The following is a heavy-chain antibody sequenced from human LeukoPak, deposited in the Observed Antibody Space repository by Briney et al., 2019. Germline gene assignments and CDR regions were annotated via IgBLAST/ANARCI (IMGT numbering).Heavy chain of an antibody. J-gene: IGHJ4*02. D-gene: IGHD2-2*02. CDR1: GFTFSSHA. CDR2: ISGSGGSI. CDR3: AEGPYCSSSSCYTIGSFDF. Sequence: GGSLRLSCAASGFTFSSHAMSWVRQAPGKGLEWVSAISGSGGSIYYADSVKGRFTISRDNSKNTVYLQVNSLRAEDTALYYCAEGPYCSSSSCYTIGSFDFWGQGTLVTVSS. V-gene: IGHV3-23*01.